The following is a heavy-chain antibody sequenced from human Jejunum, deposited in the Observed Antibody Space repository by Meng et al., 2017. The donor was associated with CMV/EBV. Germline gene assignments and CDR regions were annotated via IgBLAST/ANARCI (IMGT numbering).Heavy chain of an antibody. CDR1: GGSFSNYY. CDR2: IGHSGST. Sequence: VYGGSFSNYYWSWIRQPPGKGLEWIGEIGHSGSTRYIPSLKSRVSISVDTSKNHLSLRLSSVTAADTAVYYCAKQVNPSGELSAFDIWGQGIMVTVSS. V-gene: IGHV4-34*01. J-gene: IGHJ3*02. D-gene: IGHD2-21*01. CDR3: AKQVNPSGELSAFDI.